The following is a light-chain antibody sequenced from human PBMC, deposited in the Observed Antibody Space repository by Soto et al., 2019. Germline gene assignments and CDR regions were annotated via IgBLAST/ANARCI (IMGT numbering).Light chain of an antibody. V-gene: IGKV1-9*01. Sequence: DIQLTQSPSFLSASVGDRVTITCRASQGINNYLAWYQQKPGKVPNLLIYDTSTLQSGVPSRFSGSGSGTEFTLTISSLQPEDFAAYYCQQANSYPLTFGGGTKVEIK. CDR1: QGINNY. J-gene: IGKJ4*01. CDR2: DTS. CDR3: QQANSYPLT.